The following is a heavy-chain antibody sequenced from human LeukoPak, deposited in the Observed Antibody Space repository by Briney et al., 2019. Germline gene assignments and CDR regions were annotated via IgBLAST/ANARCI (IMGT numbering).Heavy chain of an antibody. V-gene: IGHV4-38-2*02. Sequence: SETLSLPCTVSGYSISSGYYWGWIRQPPGKGLEWIGNIYHSGSTYYDPSLKSRVTISVDTSKNQFSLKLSSVTAADTAVYYCARGPPLYNWNYGYFQHWGQGTLVTVSS. D-gene: IGHD1-7*01. CDR3: ARGPPLYNWNYGYFQH. CDR1: GYSISSGYY. CDR2: IYHSGST. J-gene: IGHJ1*01.